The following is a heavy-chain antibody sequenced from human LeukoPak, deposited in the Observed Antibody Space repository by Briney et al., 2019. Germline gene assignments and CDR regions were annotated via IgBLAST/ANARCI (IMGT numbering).Heavy chain of an antibody. J-gene: IGHJ3*02. D-gene: IGHD5-18*01. CDR2: MYSGGST. Sequence: GALRLSCTASGFSVSSIYLSWVRQAPGKGLEWVATMYSGGSTYYGDSVKGRFTISRDNSENTVFLQMNSLRDEDTALYYCAKYTSMVAFDIWGQGTMVTVSP. V-gene: IGHV3-53*01. CDR3: AKYTSMVAFDI. CDR1: GFSVSSIY.